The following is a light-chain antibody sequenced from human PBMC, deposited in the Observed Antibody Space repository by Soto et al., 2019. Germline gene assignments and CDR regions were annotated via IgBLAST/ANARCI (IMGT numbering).Light chain of an antibody. V-gene: IGKV3-15*01. CDR3: QQYNDWPPWP. Sequence: EIVMTQSPATLSVSPGERATLSCRASQSVSSKLAWYQQKPGQAPRLLIYGASTRATGIPARFSGSGSGTEATLTISSVQSEDFAVYDCQQYNDWPPWPFGQGTKVEIK. CDR1: QSVSSK. J-gene: IGKJ1*01. CDR2: GAS.